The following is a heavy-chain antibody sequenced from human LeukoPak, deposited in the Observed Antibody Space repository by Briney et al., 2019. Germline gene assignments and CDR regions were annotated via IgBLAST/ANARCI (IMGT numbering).Heavy chain of an antibody. Sequence: PSETLSLTCTVSGGSISSYYWSWIRQPPGKGLEWIGYIYYSGSTNYNPSLKSRVTISVDTSKNQFSLKLSSVTAADTAVYYCARQGDVEMATTRPYNWFDPWGQGTLVTVSS. CDR2: IYYSGST. J-gene: IGHJ5*02. D-gene: IGHD5-24*01. CDR1: GGSISSYY. V-gene: IGHV4-59*08. CDR3: ARQGDVEMATTRPYNWFDP.